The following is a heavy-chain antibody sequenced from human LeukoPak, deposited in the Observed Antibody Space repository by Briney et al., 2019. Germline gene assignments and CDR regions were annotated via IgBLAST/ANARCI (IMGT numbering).Heavy chain of an antibody. CDR2: ISAYNGNT. CDR1: GYTFTSYG. V-gene: IGHV1-18*01. J-gene: IGHJ4*02. CDR3: ATVVGSGWLYYFDY. D-gene: IGHD6-19*01. Sequence: ASVKVSCKASGYTFTSYGISWVRQAPGQGLEWMGWISAYNGNTNYAQKLQGRVTMTTDTSTSTAYMELRSLRSDDTAVYYCATVVGSGWLYYFDYWGQGTLVTVSS.